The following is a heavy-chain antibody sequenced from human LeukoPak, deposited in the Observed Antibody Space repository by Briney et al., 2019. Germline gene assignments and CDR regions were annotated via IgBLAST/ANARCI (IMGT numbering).Heavy chain of an antibody. J-gene: IGHJ1*01. CDR3: ARVAPYYYDSSPEYFQH. CDR1: GYTFTSYY. CDR2: INPSGGST. V-gene: IGHV1-46*01. D-gene: IGHD3-22*01. Sequence: WASVKVSCKASGYTFTSYYMHWVRQAPGQGLEWMGIINPSGGSTSYAQKFQGRVTMTRDMSTSTVYMELSSLRSEDTAVYYCARVAPYYYDSSPEYFQHWGQGTLVTVSS.